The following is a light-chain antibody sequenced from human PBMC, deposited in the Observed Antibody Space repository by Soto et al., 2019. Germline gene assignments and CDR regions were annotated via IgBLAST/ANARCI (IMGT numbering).Light chain of an antibody. Sequence: EIVMTQSPATLSVSPGERATLSCRSSQSVSSNLAWYQQKSGQAPRLLIYGTSSRATGIPDRFSGGGSGTDFTLTISRMEPEDFAIYYCQPYNNWPLTFGGGTKVDIK. CDR2: GTS. CDR3: QPYNNWPLT. V-gene: IGKV3D-15*01. CDR1: QSVSSN. J-gene: IGKJ4*01.